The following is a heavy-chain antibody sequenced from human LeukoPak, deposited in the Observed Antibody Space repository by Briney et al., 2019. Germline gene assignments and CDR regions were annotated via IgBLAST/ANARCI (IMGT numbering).Heavy chain of an antibody. CDR2: IYSGADT. Sequence: GGSLRLSCAASGFSVSTKYMNWVRRAPGKGLQWVSIIYSGADTYYADSVKGRFTISRDTSKNTLFLHMNNLRVEDTAVYFCARVGDHYHWYLDLWGRGTLVSVSS. J-gene: IGHJ2*01. D-gene: IGHD3-10*01. CDR1: GFSVSTKY. CDR3: ARVGDHYHWYLDL. V-gene: IGHV3-53*01.